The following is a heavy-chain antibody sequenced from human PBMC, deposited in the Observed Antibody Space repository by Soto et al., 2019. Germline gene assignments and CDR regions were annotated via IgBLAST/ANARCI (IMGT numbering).Heavy chain of an antibody. Sequence: QLQLQESGPGLVKPSETLSLTCNVSGVSISDTSYYWVWIRQPPGKGLEWIGTIYFNGNTFYNPALKSRLTISVATSKNQISLRLTSVTATDSAVYYCAGQGSYWGQGTLVAVSS. CDR1: GVSISDTSYY. CDR2: IYFNGNT. J-gene: IGHJ4*02. CDR3: AGQGSY. V-gene: IGHV4-39*01.